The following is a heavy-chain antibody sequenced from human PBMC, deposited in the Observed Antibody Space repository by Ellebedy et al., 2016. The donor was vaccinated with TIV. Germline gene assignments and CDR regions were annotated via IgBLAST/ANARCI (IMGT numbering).Heavy chain of an antibody. CDR1: GFTFSSHG. V-gene: IGHV3-23*01. D-gene: IGHD6-19*01. CDR2: ITGGGDTT. J-gene: IGHJ4*02. Sequence: PGGSLRLSCAASGFTFSSHGMACVRQPPGKGLEWLSGITGGGDTTYYADSVKGRFTISRDNSKNTLFLQLSSLRAEDTAVFYCVRVMWPVPGPVDPFDYWGQGTLVTVSS. CDR3: VRVMWPVPGPVDPFDY.